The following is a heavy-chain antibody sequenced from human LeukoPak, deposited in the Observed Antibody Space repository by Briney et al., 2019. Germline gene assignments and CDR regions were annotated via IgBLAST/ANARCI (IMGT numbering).Heavy chain of an antibody. CDR2: INTDGKTT. V-gene: IGHV3-74*01. CDR1: GFTFTTYA. Sequence: GGSLRLSCAASGFTFTTYAINWVRQAPGKGLVWVSRINTDGKTTTYADSVKGRFTISRDNTKNTLYLQMNSLNAEDTALYYCARDYPPYWGQGTLVTVSA. J-gene: IGHJ4*02. CDR3: ARDYPPY.